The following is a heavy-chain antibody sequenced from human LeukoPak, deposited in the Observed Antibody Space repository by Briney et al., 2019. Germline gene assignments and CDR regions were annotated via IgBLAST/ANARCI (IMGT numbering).Heavy chain of an antibody. CDR1: GFTFRSYG. V-gene: IGHV3-23*01. D-gene: IGHD3-10*01. CDR2: ISYSGGNT. J-gene: IGHJ4*02. Sequence: GGSLRLSCAASGFTFRSYGMTWVRQPPGKGLEWVSSISYSGGNTYYTDSVKGRFTISRDYSKNTLYLQMNGLRAEDTGVYYCAKDRFFGDCDYWGQGTRITVSS. CDR3: AKDRFFGDCDY.